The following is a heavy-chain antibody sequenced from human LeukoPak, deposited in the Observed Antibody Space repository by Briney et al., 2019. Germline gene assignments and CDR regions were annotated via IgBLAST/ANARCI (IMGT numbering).Heavy chain of an antibody. CDR3: AREFTGSGSYYGNFDY. CDR1: GFTVSSNY. CDR2: IYSGGST. J-gene: IGHJ4*02. Sequence: PGGSLRLSCAASGFTVSSNYMSWVRQAPGKGLEWVSVIYSGGSTYYEDSVKGRFTISRDNSKKTLYLQMNSLRAEDTDVYYCAREFTGSGSYYGNFDYWGQGTLVTVSS. D-gene: IGHD1-26*01. V-gene: IGHV3-66*01.